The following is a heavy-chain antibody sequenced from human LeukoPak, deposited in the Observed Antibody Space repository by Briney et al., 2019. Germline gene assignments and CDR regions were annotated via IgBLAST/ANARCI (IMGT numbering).Heavy chain of an antibody. J-gene: IGHJ4*02. V-gene: IGHV4-39*01. CDR3: ARRPAYSSSWGFDY. CDR2: IYYSGST. D-gene: IGHD6-13*01. Sequence: SETLSLTCTVSGGSISSSSYYWGWIRQPPGKGLEWIASIYYSGSTYYNPPLKSRVTISVDTSKNQFSLKLSSVTAADTAVYYCARRPAYSSSWGFDYWGQGTLVTVSS. CDR1: GGSISSSSYY.